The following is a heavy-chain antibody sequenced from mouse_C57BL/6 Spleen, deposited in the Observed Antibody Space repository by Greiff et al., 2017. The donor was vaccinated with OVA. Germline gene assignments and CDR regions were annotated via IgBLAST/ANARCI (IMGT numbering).Heavy chain of an antibody. V-gene: IGHV5-4*01. Sequence: EVQRVESGGGLVKPGGSLKLSCAASGFTFSSYAMSWVRQTPEKRLEWVATISDGGSYTYYPDNVKGRFTISRDNAKNNLYLQMSHLKSEDTAMYYCARGGDDVYWGQGTLVTVSA. D-gene: IGHD2-3*01. CDR1: GFTFSSYA. CDR2: ISDGGSYT. J-gene: IGHJ3*01. CDR3: ARGGDDVY.